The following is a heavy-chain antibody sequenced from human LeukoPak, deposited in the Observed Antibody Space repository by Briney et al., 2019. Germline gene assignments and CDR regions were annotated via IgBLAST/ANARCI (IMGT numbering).Heavy chain of an antibody. CDR1: GYTFTGYY. CDR2: INPNSGGT. D-gene: IGHD2-2*01. CDR3: AREGCSSTSCYTTTNYYYYYMDV. J-gene: IGHJ6*03. Sequence: GASVKVSCKASGYTFTGYYMHWVRQAPGQGLGWMGWINPNSGGTNYAQKFQGRVTMTRDTSISTAYMELSRLRTDDTAVYYCAREGCSSTSCYTTTNYYYYYMDVWGKGTTVTVSS. V-gene: IGHV1-2*02.